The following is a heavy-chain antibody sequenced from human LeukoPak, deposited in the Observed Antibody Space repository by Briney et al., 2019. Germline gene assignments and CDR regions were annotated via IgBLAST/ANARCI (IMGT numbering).Heavy chain of an antibody. CDR3: AKNRGYCSGGSCYVDY. V-gene: IGHV3-23*01. D-gene: IGHD2-15*01. CDR1: GFTFSSYA. J-gene: IGHJ4*02. Sequence: GGSPRLSCAASGFTFSSYAMSWVRQAPGKGLEWVSSISASGDSTYYADSVKGRFTFSRDNSKNTLYLQMNSLRAEDTAVYYCAKNRGYCSGGSCYVDYWGQGTLVTVSS. CDR2: ISASGDST.